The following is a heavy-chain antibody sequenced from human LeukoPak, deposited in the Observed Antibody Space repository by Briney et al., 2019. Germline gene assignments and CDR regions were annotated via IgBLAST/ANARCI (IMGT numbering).Heavy chain of an antibody. CDR3: TRDEYGLISGPYYDS. Sequence: GGSLRLSCTTSGFSFGDYSMAWVRQAPGKGLEWVGFIKSKAYGGTSEYAASVKGRFTISRDDSNSNAYLQMNSLNTEDTAMYYCTRDEYGLISGPYYDSWGQGTLVTVSS. CDR1: GFSFGDYS. J-gene: IGHJ4*02. CDR2: IKSKAYGGTS. V-gene: IGHV3-49*04. D-gene: IGHD3/OR15-3a*01.